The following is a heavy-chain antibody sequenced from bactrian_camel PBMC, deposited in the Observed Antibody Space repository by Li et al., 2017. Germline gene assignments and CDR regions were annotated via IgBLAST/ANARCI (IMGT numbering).Heavy chain of an antibody. CDR2: TNEGGTT. Sequence: SCAASGSTFSKCGMGWYRQAPGKEREFVASTNEGGTTSYADSVKGRFTISQDHAKDTLWLQMNDLRPEDAAVYICASRREMMLFGRSRCKGFDFWGQGTQVTVS. CDR1: GSTFSKCG. V-gene: IGHV3S53*01. CDR3: ASRREMMLFGRSRCKGFDF. J-gene: IGHJ4*01. D-gene: IGHD1*01.